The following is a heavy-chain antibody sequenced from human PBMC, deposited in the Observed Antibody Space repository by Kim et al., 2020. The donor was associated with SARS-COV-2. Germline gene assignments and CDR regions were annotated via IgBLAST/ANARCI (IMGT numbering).Heavy chain of an antibody. Sequence: GGSLRLSCAASGFTFSSYAMSWVRQAPGKGLEWVSAISGSGGSTYYADSVKGRFTISRDNSKNTLYLQMNSLRAEDTAVYYCAKDLRGGYYYDSSGYPNWFDPWGQGTLVTVSS. CDR3: AKDLRGGYYYDSSGYPNWFDP. CDR1: GFTFSSYA. CDR2: ISGSGGST. D-gene: IGHD3-22*01. V-gene: IGHV3-23*01. J-gene: IGHJ5*02.